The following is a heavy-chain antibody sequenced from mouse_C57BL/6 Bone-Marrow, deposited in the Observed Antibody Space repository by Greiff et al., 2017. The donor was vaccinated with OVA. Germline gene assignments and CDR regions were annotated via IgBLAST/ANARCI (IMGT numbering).Heavy chain of an antibody. CDR3: ARSITTPYYFDY. D-gene: IGHD1-1*01. V-gene: IGHV1-82*01. Sequence: VQLQQSGPELVKPGASVKISCKASGYAFSSSWMNWVKQRPGKGLEWIGRIYPGDGDTNYNGKFKSKATLTVDTSSSTAYMQLSSLTSEDSAVYYGARSITTPYYFDYWGQGTTLTVSS. J-gene: IGHJ2*01. CDR2: IYPGDGDT. CDR1: GYAFSSSW.